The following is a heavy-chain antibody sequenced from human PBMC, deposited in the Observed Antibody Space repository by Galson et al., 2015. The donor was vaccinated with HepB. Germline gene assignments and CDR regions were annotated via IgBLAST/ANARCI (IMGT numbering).Heavy chain of an antibody. CDR2: FDPEDGET. J-gene: IGHJ4*02. Sequence: SVKVSCKVSGYTLTELSMHWVRQAPGKGLEWMGGFDPEDGETIYAQKFQGRVTMTEDTSTDTAYMELSSLRSEDTAVYYCAIIMYCSSTSCYRDFDYWGQGTLVTVSS. D-gene: IGHD2-2*02. CDR3: AIIMYCSSTSCYRDFDY. V-gene: IGHV1-24*01. CDR1: GYTLTELS.